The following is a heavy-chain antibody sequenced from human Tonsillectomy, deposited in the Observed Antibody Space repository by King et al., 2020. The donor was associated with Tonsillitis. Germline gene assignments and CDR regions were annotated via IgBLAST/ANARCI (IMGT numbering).Heavy chain of an antibody. Sequence: VQLQQWGAGLLKPSETLSLTCAVYGGSFSDYYWTWIRQPPGKGLEWIGEIHHSVRNNYNPSLKSRITISVDTSKNQFSRKLSSVTAADTAVYYCARGSDSGSDVPLDIWGQGTMVTVSS. CDR3: ARGSDSGSDVPLDI. V-gene: IGHV4-34*01. CDR2: IHHSVRN. J-gene: IGHJ3*02. D-gene: IGHD1-26*01. CDR1: GGSFSDYY.